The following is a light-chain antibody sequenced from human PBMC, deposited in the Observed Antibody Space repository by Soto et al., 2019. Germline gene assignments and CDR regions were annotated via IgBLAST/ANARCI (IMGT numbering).Light chain of an antibody. CDR2: EVN. J-gene: IGLJ2*01. CDR3: SSYAGSNILV. CDR1: SSDVGGYNY. Sequence: QSALTQPPSASGSPGQSITISCTGTSSDVGGYNYVSWYQQHPGSAPKLIIHEVNKRPSGVPDRFSGSKSGNTASLTVTGLQAEEEADYYCSSYAGSNILVFGEGTKLTVL. V-gene: IGLV2-8*01.